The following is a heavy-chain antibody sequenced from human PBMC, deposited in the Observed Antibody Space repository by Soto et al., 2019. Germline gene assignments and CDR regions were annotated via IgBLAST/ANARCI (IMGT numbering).Heavy chain of an antibody. CDR2: ISAYNGNT. J-gene: IGHJ4*02. D-gene: IGHD3-10*01. CDR1: GYTFTSYG. V-gene: IGHV1-18*01. CDR3: ARDEGGRYYGSGSYSFDY. Sequence: ASVKVSCKASGYTFTSYGISWVRQAPGQGLEWMGWISAYNGNTNYAQKLQGRVTMTTDTSTSTAYMELRSLRSDDTAVYYCARDEGGRYYGSGSYSFDYWGQGTLVTVSS.